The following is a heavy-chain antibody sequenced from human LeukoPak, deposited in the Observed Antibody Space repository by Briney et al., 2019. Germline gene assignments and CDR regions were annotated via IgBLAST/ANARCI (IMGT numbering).Heavy chain of an antibody. D-gene: IGHD6-19*01. Sequence: SETLSLTCAVSGGSISSSNWWSWVRQPPGKGLEWSGEIDHSGSTNYNPSLQSRVTISVAKSKNLFSLKLSSVTAADTAVYYCASRYSSGWYSYYYYYGMDVWGQGTTVTVSS. CDR1: GGSISSSNW. CDR3: ASRYSSGWYSYYYYYGMDV. CDR2: IDHSGST. V-gene: IGHV4-4*02. J-gene: IGHJ6*02.